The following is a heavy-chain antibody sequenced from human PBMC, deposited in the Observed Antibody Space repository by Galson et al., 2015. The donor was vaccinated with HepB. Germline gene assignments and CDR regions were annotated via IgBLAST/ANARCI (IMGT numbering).Heavy chain of an antibody. D-gene: IGHD6-19*01. J-gene: IGHJ4*02. CDR2: IKQDGSEK. Sequence: SLRLSCAVSGFSVNYYWMTWVRQAPGKGLEWVANIKQDGSEKYYVDSVKGRFTISRDNAKNSLYLQMNSLRAEETAVYYCARDLRGSGWYVDYWGQGTLVTVSS. V-gene: IGHV3-7*01. CDR1: GFSVNYYW. CDR3: ARDLRGSGWYVDY.